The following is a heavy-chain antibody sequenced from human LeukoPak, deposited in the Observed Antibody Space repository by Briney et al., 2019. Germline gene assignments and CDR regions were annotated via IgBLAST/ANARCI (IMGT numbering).Heavy chain of an antibody. CDR3: ARAKFNWGTTDAFDI. D-gene: IGHD7-27*01. V-gene: IGHV1-46*01. CDR1: GYTFTSYY. J-gene: IGHJ3*02. CDR2: INPSGGST. Sequence: ASVKVSCKASGYTFTSYYMHWVRQAPGQGLEWMGIINPSGGSTSYAQKFQGRVTMTRDTSTSTVYMELSSLRSEDTAVYYCARAKFNWGTTDAFDIWGQGTMVTVSS.